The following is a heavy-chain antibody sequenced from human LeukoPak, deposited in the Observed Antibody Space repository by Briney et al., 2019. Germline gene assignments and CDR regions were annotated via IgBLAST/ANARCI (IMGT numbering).Heavy chain of an antibody. CDR2: IYYSGST. V-gene: IGHV4-31*03. CDR1: GGSISSGGYY. D-gene: IGHD3-10*01. CDR3: ARAPIWFGELSRSYYFDY. Sequence: SETLSLTCTVSGGSISSGGYYWSWIRQHPGKGLEWIGYIYYSGSTYYNPSLKSRVTISVDTSKNQFSLKLSSVTAVDTAVYYCARAPIWFGELSRSYYFDYWGQGTLVTVSS. J-gene: IGHJ4*02.